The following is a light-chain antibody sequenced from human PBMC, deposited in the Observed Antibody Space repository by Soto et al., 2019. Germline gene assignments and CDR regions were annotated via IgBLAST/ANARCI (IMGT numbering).Light chain of an antibody. CDR1: SSNIGAGYD. CDR3: QSYDSSHVV. J-gene: IGLJ2*01. Sequence: QLVPTQPPSVSGAPGQRVTISCTGSSSNIGAGYDVHWYQQLPGTAPKLLIYGNSNRPSGVPDRFSGSKSGTSASLAITGLQAEDEADYYCQSYDSSHVVFGGGTKLTVL. V-gene: IGLV1-40*01. CDR2: GNS.